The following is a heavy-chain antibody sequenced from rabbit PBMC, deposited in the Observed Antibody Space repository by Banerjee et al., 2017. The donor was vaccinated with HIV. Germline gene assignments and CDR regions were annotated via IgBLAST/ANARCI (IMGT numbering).Heavy chain of an antibody. D-gene: IGHD4-2*01. Sequence: QEQLEESGGDLVKPEGSLTLTCTASGFSFSNKYVMCWVRQAPGKGLEWIACINTSSGNTVYASWAKGRFTISKTSSTTVTLQLNSLTAADTATYFCAHAGDADDGYGFKLWGPGTLVTVS. J-gene: IGHJ4*01. CDR2: INTSSGNT. CDR1: GFSFSNKYV. CDR3: AHAGDADDGYGFKL. V-gene: IGHV1S45*01.